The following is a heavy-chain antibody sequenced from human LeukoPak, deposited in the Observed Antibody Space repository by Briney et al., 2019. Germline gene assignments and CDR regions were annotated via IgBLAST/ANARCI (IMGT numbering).Heavy chain of an antibody. D-gene: IGHD7-27*01. CDR3: ARDHDWGVDY. CDR1: GFTFTDHY. Sequence: ASVTVSCKASGFTFTDHYMHWVRQAPGQGLEWMGWINGKRGDTNYAQNFQDRVTMTRDTSTSAVYMELSRLTVDDTAVYYCARDHDWGVDYWGQGTLVTVSS. V-gene: IGHV1-2*02. J-gene: IGHJ4*02. CDR2: INGKRGDT.